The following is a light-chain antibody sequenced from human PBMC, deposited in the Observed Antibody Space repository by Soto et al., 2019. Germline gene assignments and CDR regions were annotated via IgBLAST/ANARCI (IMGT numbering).Light chain of an antibody. J-gene: IGKJ4*01. CDR3: QQYDNYTLT. V-gene: IGKV1-5*01. Sequence: DVQMTQSPSSLSASVGDRVTITCRASQSINNWLAWYQQKPGKAPKFLIYDASTLETGVPSRFSGSASGTEFTLTTSGLQPEDVASYYCQQYDNYTLTFGGGTKVDIX. CDR2: DAS. CDR1: QSINNW.